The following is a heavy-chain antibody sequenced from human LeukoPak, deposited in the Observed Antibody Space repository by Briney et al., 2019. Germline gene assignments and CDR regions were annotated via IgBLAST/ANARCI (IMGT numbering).Heavy chain of an antibody. D-gene: IGHD2-2*02. CDR2: ISETGGRT. CDR1: GITLSNYG. V-gene: IGHV3-23*01. J-gene: IGHJ6*03. Sequence: GGSLRPSCAVSGITLSNYGMTWVRQAPGKGLEWVAGISETGGRTNYADSVKGRFTISRDNAKNTLYLQMNSLRAEDTAVYYCARDAVYCSGTSCNRSYYYYMDVWGKGTTVTVSS. CDR3: ARDAVYCSGTSCNRSYYYYMDV.